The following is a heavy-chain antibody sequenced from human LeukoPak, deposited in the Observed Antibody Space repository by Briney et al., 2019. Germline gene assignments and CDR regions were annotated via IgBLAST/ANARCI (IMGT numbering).Heavy chain of an antibody. Sequence: PSGTLSLTCAVSGGXVSTDNCWTWVRQPPGKGLEWIGEVYHRGSTNYNPSLKSRVTISVDKSKNQFSLKLTSVTAADTALYYCATRNYYDSTGYYNYWGQGTLVTVSS. J-gene: IGHJ4*02. CDR1: GGXVSTDNC. D-gene: IGHD3-22*01. CDR2: VYHRGST. CDR3: ATRNYYDSTGYYNY. V-gene: IGHV4-4*02.